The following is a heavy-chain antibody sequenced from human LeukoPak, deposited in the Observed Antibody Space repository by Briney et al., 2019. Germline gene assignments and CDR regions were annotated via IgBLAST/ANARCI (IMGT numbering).Heavy chain of an antibody. J-gene: IGHJ3*02. V-gene: IGHV4-4*09. CDR3: ARQRVGATKYAFDI. D-gene: IGHD1-26*01. Sequence: SETLSLTCTVSGGSISSYYWSWIRQPPGKGLEWIGYIDTSGSTNYNPSLKSRVTISVDTSKNQFSLKLSSVTAADTAVYYCARQRVGATKYAFDIWGQGTMVTVSS. CDR1: GGSISSYY. CDR2: IDTSGST.